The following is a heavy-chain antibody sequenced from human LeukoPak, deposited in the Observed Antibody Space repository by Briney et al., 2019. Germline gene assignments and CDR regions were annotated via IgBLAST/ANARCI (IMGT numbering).Heavy chain of an antibody. CDR2: INHSGST. Sequence: PSDTLSLTCAVYGGPFSGYYWSWIREPPGKGLEWIGEINHSGSTNYNPSLKSRVTISVDTSKNQFSLKLSSVTAADTAVYYCARRCIAAAQVSWFDPWGQGTLVTVSS. J-gene: IGHJ5*02. V-gene: IGHV4-34*01. D-gene: IGHD6-13*01. CDR1: GGPFSGYY. CDR3: ARRCIAAAQVSWFDP.